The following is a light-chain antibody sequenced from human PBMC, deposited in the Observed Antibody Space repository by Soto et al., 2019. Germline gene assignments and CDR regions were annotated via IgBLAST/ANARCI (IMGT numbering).Light chain of an antibody. CDR3: QQYYSTPPLT. CDR2: WAS. J-gene: IGKJ4*01. CDR1: QSVLYSSNNKNY. Sequence: DIVMTQSPDSLAVSLGERATINCKSSQSVLYSSNNKNYLAWYQQKPGQPPKLLIYWASTRESGVPDRFSGSGSGTDFTLTISSLXAEDVAVYYCQQYYSTPPLTFGGGTKVDIK. V-gene: IGKV4-1*01.